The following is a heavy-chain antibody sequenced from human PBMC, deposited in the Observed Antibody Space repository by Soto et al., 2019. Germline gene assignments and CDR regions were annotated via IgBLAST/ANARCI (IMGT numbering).Heavy chain of an antibody. CDR2: ISYDGSNK. J-gene: IGHJ4*02. CDR1: GFTFSSYG. D-gene: IGHD7-27*01. V-gene: IGHV3-30*18. CDR3: AKDSELGILDY. Sequence: QVQLVESGGGVVQPGRSLRLSCAASGFTFSSYGMHWGRQAPGKGLEWVAVISYDGSNKYYADSVKGRFTISRDNSKNTLYLQMNSLRAEDTAVYYCAKDSELGILDYWGQGTLVTVSS.